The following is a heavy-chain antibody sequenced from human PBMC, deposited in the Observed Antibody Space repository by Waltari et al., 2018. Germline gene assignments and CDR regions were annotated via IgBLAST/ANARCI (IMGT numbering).Heavy chain of an antibody. Sequence: QVQLQQWGAGLLKPSETLSLTCAVYGGSFSGYYWSWIRQPPGKGLAWIGEINHSRSTNYNPSLKSRVTISVDTSKNQFSLKLSSVTAADTAVYYCARAVAGYFDYWGQGTLVTVSS. J-gene: IGHJ4*02. CDR3: ARAVAGYFDY. D-gene: IGHD6-19*01. V-gene: IGHV4-34*01. CDR1: GGSFSGYY. CDR2: INHSRST.